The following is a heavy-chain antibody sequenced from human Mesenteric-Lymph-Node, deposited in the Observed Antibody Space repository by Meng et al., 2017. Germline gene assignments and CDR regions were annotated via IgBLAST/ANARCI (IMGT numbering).Heavy chain of an antibody. D-gene: IGHD2/OR15-2a*01. CDR3: ARERYLFYET. V-gene: IGHV4-61*02. CDR2: VYAGGTS. J-gene: IGHJ4*02. CDR1: GGSISSYNYY. Sequence: SETLSLTCTVSGGSISSYNYYWSWIRQPAGKGLEWLGRVYAGGTSTYNPSLMGRVSMSLDTSKNQFSLRLSSVTAADTAVYYCARERYLFYETWGQGALVTVSS.